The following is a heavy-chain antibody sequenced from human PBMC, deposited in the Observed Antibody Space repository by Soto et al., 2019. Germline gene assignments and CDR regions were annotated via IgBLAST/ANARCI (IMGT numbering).Heavy chain of an antibody. CDR1: GFTVSSNY. Sequence: GSLRLSCAASGFTVSSNYMSWVRQAPGKGLEWVSVIYSGGSTYYADSVKGRFTISRDNSKNTLYLQMNSLRAEDTAVYYCASPNYYDSSGYPASFDYWGQGTLVTVSS. CDR3: ASPNYYDSSGYPASFDY. CDR2: IYSGGST. D-gene: IGHD3-22*01. J-gene: IGHJ4*02. V-gene: IGHV3-66*01.